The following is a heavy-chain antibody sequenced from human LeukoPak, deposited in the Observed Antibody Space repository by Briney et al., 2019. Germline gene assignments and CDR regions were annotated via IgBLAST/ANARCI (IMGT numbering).Heavy chain of an antibody. V-gene: IGHV3-21*01. CDR2: ISSSSSYI. CDR1: GFTFSSYS. Sequence: GGSLRLSCAASGFTFSSYSMNWVRQAPGKGLEWVSSISSSSSYIYYADSVKGRFTISRDNTKNSLYLQMNSLRAEDTAVYYCARDNEYQLLLGVWGQGTLVTVSS. CDR3: ARDNEYQLLLGV. J-gene: IGHJ4*02. D-gene: IGHD2-2*01.